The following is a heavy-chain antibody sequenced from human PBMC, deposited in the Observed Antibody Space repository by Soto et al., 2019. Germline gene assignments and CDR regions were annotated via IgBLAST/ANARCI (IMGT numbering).Heavy chain of an antibody. CDR1: GVSISNYY. Sequence: SETLSLTCTVSGVSISNYYWNWIRQPPGKGLEWIGYVYYSGSTNYNPSLKSRVTISIDTSESKLSLKLTSVTAADTAVYYCARYDDSAYVKQDAFDLWGQGALVTVSS. J-gene: IGHJ5*02. CDR3: ARYDDSAYVKQDAFDL. D-gene: IGHD3-22*01. V-gene: IGHV4-59*01. CDR2: VYYSGST.